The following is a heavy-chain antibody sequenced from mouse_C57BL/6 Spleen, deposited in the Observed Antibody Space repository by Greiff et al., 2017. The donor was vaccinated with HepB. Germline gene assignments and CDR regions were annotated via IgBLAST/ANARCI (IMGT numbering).Heavy chain of an antibody. J-gene: IGHJ1*03. D-gene: IGHD1-1*01. CDR2: INPSNGGT. Sequence: QVQLQQPGTELVKPGASVKLSCKASGYTFTSYWMHWVKQRPGQGLEWIGNINPSNGGTNYNEKFKSKATLTVDKSSSTAYMKLSSLTSEDSAVYYCARPYYGSSYWYFDVWGTGTTVTVSS. V-gene: IGHV1-53*01. CDR3: ARPYYGSSYWYFDV. CDR1: GYTFTSYW.